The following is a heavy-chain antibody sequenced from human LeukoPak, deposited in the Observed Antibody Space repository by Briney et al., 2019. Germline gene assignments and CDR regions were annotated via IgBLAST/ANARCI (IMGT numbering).Heavy chain of an antibody. J-gene: IGHJ4*02. V-gene: IGHV1-2*04. CDR2: INPNSGGT. CDR3: ARAKYYYGSGSYFSLGY. CDR1: GYTFTSYA. Sequence: GASVKVSCKASGYTFTSYAMNWVRQAPGQGLEWMGWINPNSGGTNYAQKFQGWVTMTRDTSISTAYMELSRLRSDDTAVYYCARAKYYYGSGSYFSLGYWGQGTLVTVSS. D-gene: IGHD3-10*01.